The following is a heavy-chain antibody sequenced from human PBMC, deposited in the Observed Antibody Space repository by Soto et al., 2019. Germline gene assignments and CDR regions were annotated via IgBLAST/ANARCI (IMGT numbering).Heavy chain of an antibody. J-gene: IGHJ4*02. CDR3: AKDRGWSSADLEY. Sequence: QVQLVESGGGVVQPGRSLRLSRAASGFTFSSFGTHWVRQAPGKGLEWVALISYDGSSDYYVDSVKGRFTISRDKSKNTLYLQMNSLRPEDTAVYYCAKDRGWSSADLEYWGQGTLVTVSS. CDR2: ISYDGSSD. CDR1: GFTFSSFG. V-gene: IGHV3-30*18. D-gene: IGHD6-19*01.